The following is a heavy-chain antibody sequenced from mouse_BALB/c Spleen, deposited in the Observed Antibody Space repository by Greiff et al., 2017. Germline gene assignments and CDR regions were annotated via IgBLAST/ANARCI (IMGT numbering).Heavy chain of an antibody. CDR2: ISDGGSYT. Sequence: EVHLVESGGGLVKPGGSLKLSCAASGFTFSDYYMYWVRQTPEKRLEWVATISDGGSYTYYPDSVKGRFTISRDNAKNNLYLQMSSLKSEDTAMYYCARPSSSYAMDYWGQGTSVTVSS. V-gene: IGHV5-4*02. CDR3: ARPSSSYAMDY. J-gene: IGHJ4*01. CDR1: GFTFSDYY. D-gene: IGHD1-1*01.